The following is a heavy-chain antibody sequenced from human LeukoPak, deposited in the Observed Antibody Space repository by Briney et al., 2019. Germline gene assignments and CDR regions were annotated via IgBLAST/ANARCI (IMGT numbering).Heavy chain of an antibody. J-gene: IGHJ6*03. CDR1: GFTFDDYA. CDR2: ISWNSGSI. D-gene: IGHD5-24*01. CDR3: AKGGGSRGYYMDV. Sequence: GGSLRLSCAVSGFTFDDYAMHWVRQAPGKSLEWVSGISWNSGSIGYADSVKGRFTISRDNAKNSLYLQMNSLRAEDMALYYCAKGGGSRGYYMDVWGKGTTVTVSS. V-gene: IGHV3-9*03.